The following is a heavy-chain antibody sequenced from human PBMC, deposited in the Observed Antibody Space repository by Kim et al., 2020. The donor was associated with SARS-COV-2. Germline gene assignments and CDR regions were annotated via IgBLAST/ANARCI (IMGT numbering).Heavy chain of an antibody. J-gene: IGHJ6*02. Sequence: SETLSLTCTVSGGSISSSSYYWGWIRQPPGKGLEWIGSIYYSGSTYYNPSLRSRVTISVDTSKNQFSLKLSSVTAADTAVYYCAREDYSNGEYYYYYGMDVWGQGTPVTVSS. CDR1: GGSISSSSYY. V-gene: IGHV4-39*02. CDR3: AREDYSNGEYYYYYGMDV. CDR2: IYYSGST. D-gene: IGHD4-4*01.